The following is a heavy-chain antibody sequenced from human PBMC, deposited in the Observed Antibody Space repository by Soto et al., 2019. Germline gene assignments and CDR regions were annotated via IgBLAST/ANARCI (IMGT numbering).Heavy chain of an antibody. CDR3: ARDGFYYDSSGYYYYFDY. CDR1: GGTVSSYA. V-gene: IGHV1-69*12. J-gene: IGHJ4*02. CDR2: IIPIFGTA. D-gene: IGHD3-22*01. Sequence: QVQLVQSGAEVKKPGSSVKVSCKASGGTVSSYAISWVRQAPGQWLEWMGGIIPIFGTANYAQKFQGRVTITADESTSTAYMELSSLRSEDTAVYYCARDGFYYDSSGYYYYFDYWGQGTLVTVFS.